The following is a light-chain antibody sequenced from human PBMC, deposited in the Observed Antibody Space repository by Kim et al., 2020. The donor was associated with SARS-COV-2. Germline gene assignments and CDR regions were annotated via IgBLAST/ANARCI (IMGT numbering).Light chain of an antibody. Sequence: SYELTQPHSVSVSPGQTASISCSGDKLGNKYACWYQQKPGQSPVVVIYQDSKRPSGIPERFSGSNSGHTATLTISGTQAMDEADYYCQAWDSSTAVFGGGTQLTVL. CDR1: KLGNKY. CDR3: QAWDSSTAV. CDR2: QDS. V-gene: IGLV3-1*01. J-gene: IGLJ3*02.